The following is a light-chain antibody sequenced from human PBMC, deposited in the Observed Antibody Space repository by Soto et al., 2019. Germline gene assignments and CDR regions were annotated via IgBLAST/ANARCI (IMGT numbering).Light chain of an antibody. CDR1: SSDVGGYNY. V-gene: IGLV2-8*01. J-gene: IGLJ1*01. CDR2: EVS. CDR3: SSYAGSNNFV. Sequence: QSALTQPTSASWSPGQSVTISCTGTSSDVGGYNYVSWYQQHPGKAPKLMIYEVSKRPSGVPDRFSGSKSGNTASLTVSGLQAEDEADYYCSSYAGSNNFVFGTGTKVTV.